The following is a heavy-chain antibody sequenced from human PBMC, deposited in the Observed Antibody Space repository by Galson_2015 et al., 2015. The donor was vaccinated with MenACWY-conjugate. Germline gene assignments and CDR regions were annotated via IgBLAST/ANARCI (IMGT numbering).Heavy chain of an antibody. V-gene: IGHV3-7*03. CDR3: ARGFSSPSY. CDR1: GFTFSTYW. CDR2: IKQDGTEI. Sequence: SLRLSCAASGFTFSTYWMSWVRQAPGKGLEWVASIKQDGTEISYVDSMKGRFTISRDNAKNSLYLQFNSLRAEDTAVYYCARGFSSPSYWGQATLFTVSS. D-gene: IGHD2-2*01. J-gene: IGHJ1*01.